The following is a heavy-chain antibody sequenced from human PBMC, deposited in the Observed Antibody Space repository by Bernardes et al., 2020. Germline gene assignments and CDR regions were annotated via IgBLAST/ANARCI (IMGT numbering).Heavy chain of an antibody. CDR2: IKQDGSEK. CDR3: ARDAMFIEGVGDD. Sequence: GGSLRLSCAASGFTFSSYWMSWVRQAPGKGLEWVANIKQDGSEKYYVDSVKGRFTISRDNAKNSLYLQMNSLRAEDTAVYYCARDAMFIEGVGDDWVKGTTVTVSS. J-gene: IGHJ6*04. V-gene: IGHV3-7*01. D-gene: IGHD5-18*01. CDR1: GFTFSSYW.